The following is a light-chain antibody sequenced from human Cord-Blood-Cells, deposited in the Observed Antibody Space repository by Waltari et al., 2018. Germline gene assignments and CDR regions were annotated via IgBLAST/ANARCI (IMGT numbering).Light chain of an antibody. CDR2: EVS. J-gene: IGLJ2*01. CDR3: CSYAGSSTVV. Sequence: QSALTQPASVSGSPGQSITISCTGTSSDVGSYNLVSWYQQHPGKAPKLMIYEVSKRPSGFSNRFSGSTSGDTASLTISGLQAEDEADDYCCSYAGSSTVVFGGGTKLTVL. V-gene: IGLV2-23*02. CDR1: SSDVGSYNL.